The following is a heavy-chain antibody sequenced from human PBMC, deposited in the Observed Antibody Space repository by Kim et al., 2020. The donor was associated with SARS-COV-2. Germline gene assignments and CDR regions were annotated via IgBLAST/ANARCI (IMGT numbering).Heavy chain of an antibody. Sequence: ASVKVSCKASGYTFTSNAIHWVRQAPGQRLEWMGWIYTDNGNTVYSQKLQDRVTINRDTSASTVYMEMSSLRSEDTAVYYCARGSTMMYEFWGQGTLVTV. D-gene: IGHD3-22*01. CDR3: ARGSTMMYEF. V-gene: IGHV1-3*04. CDR1: GYTFTSNA. J-gene: IGHJ4*02. CDR2: IYTDNGNT.